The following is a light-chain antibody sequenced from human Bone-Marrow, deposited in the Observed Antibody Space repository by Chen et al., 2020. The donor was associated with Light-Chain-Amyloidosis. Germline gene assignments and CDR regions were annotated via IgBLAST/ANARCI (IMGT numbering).Light chain of an antibody. CDR2: RNN. V-gene: IGLV1-47*01. J-gene: IGLJ3*02. CDR1: SSNIGSNY. Sequence: QSVLTQPPSASGTPGPRVTISCSGSSSNIGSNYVYWYQQLPGTAPKLLIDRNNQRPSGVPDRFSGSKSGPSASLAISGLRSEDEADYYCAAWDDSLSGGVFGGGTKLTVL. CDR3: AAWDDSLSGGV.